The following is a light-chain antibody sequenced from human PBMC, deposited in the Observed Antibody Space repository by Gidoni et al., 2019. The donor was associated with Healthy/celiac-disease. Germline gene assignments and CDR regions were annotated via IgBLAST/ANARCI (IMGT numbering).Light chain of an antibody. Sequence: DMQMTQSPSTLSASVGDRVTITCRASQSISSWLAWYQQKPGKAPKLLIYNASSLESEVPSRFSGSGSGTEFTLTISSLQPDDFATYYCQQYNSYSWTFGQGTKVEIK. CDR1: QSISSW. V-gene: IGKV1-5*03. J-gene: IGKJ1*01. CDR3: QQYNSYSWT. CDR2: NAS.